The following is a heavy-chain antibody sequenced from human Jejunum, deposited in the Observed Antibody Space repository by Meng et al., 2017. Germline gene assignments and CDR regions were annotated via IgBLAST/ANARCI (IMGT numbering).Heavy chain of an antibody. J-gene: IGHJ4*02. CDR2: ISSGGIT. V-gene: IGHV3-23*01. CDR1: GFSFRSYA. CDR3: AKRLYSGSYFCLDH. D-gene: IGHD1-26*01. Sequence: GGPLRLSCAASGFSFRSYAMSWVRQAPGKGLEWVSSISSGGITDYADSVKGRFTISRDNSNNSLYLQMNSLRAEDTAVYYCAKRLYSGSYFCLDHWGQGTLVTVSS.